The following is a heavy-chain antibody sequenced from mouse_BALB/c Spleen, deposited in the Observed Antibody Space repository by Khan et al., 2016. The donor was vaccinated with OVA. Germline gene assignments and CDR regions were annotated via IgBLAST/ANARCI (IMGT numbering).Heavy chain of an antibody. V-gene: IGHV3-2*02. CDR2: IKYSGIT. D-gene: IGHD1-1*01. Sequence: EVELVESGPGLVKPSQSLSLTCTVTGYSITSDYAWNWIRQFPGNRLEWMGYIKYSGITSYNPSLKSRISITRDTSKNQFFLQLNSVTTEDTAQYYCARSGTISTVVVTDFDFWGQGTTLTVSS. CDR3: ARSGTISTVVVTDFDF. CDR1: GYSITSDYA. J-gene: IGHJ2*01.